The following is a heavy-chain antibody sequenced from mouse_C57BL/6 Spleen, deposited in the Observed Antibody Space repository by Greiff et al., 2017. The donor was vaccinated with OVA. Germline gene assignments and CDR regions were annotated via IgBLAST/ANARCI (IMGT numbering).Heavy chain of an antibody. CDR2: IDPSDSYT. Sequence: QVQLQQPGAELVRPGTSVKLSCKASGYTFTSYWMHWVKQRPGQGLEWIGVIDPSDSYTNYNQKFKGKATLTVDTSSSTAYMQLSSLTSEDSAVYYCARTTVHAMDYWGQGTSVTVSS. V-gene: IGHV1-59*01. D-gene: IGHD1-1*01. CDR1: GYTFTSYW. J-gene: IGHJ4*01. CDR3: ARTTVHAMDY.